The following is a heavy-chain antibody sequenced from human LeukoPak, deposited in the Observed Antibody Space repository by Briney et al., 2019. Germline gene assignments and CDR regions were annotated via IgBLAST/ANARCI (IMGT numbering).Heavy chain of an antibody. J-gene: IGHJ4*02. CDR1: GGSISSGSYY. Sequence: YPSQTLSLTCTVSGGSISSGSYYWSWIRQPAGTGLEWIGRIYTSGSTNYNPSLKSRVTISVDTSKNQFSLKLSSVTAADTAVYYCARDALYWSGFDYWGQGTPVTVSS. D-gene: IGHD2-8*02. CDR2: IYTSGST. CDR3: ARDALYWSGFDY. V-gene: IGHV4-61*02.